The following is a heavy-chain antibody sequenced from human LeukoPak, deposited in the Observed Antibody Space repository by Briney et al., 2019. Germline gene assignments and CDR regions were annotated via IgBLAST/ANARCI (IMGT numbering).Heavy chain of an antibody. CDR1: GYTFTGYY. D-gene: IGHD2-2*01. CDR2: INPNSGGT. V-gene: IGHV1-2*02. CDR3: ARDHYGCSSTSCYDYYYYGMDV. J-gene: IGHJ6*02. Sequence: ASVKVSCKASGYTFTGYYTHWVRQAPGQGLEWMGWINPNSGGTNYAQKFQGRVTMTRDTSISTAYMELSRLRSDDTAVYYCARDHYGCSSTSCYDYYYYGMDVWGQGTTVTVSS.